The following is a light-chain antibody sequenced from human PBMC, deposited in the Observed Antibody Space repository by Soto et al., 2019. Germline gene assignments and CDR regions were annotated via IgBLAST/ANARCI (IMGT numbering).Light chain of an antibody. J-gene: IGLJ2*01. CDR1: SSDVGGYNY. Sequence: QSALTQPPSASGSPGQSVTISCTGTSSDVGGYNYVSWYQQHPGNAPKLMIYEVSNRPSGFADRFSGSKSGNTASLTVSGLQVEDEDDDYCSSYSGSNILSVVFGGGTKLTVL. CDR2: EVS. CDR3: SSYSGSNILSVV. V-gene: IGLV2-8*01.